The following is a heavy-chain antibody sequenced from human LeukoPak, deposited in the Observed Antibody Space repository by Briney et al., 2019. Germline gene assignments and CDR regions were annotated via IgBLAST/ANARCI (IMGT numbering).Heavy chain of an antibody. V-gene: IGHV1-18*01. CDR1: GYTFTSYG. CDR2: ISAYNGNT. Sequence: ASVKVSCKASGYTFTSYGISWVRQAPGQGLEWMGWISAYNGNTNYAQKLQGRVTMTTDTSTSTAYMELRSLRSDDTAVYYCARDRTYSSSWFEYYYYYMGVWGKGTTVTVSS. D-gene: IGHD6-13*01. CDR3: ARDRTYSSSWFEYYYYYMGV. J-gene: IGHJ6*03.